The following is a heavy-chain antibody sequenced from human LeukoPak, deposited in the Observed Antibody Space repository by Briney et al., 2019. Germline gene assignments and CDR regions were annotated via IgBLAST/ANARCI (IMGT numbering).Heavy chain of an antibody. J-gene: IGHJ4*02. V-gene: IGHV3-23*01. CDR1: GFAFSSYT. D-gene: IGHD2-21*02. CDR3: AKKTSYCAGDCYHYYFDH. Sequence: TGGSLRLSCATSGFAFSSYTMGWVRQAPGKGLEWVSAITGSGGSTYYADSVKGRFTISRDNSKNTLYLQMNSLRADDTAVYYCAKKTSYCAGDCYHYYFDHWGQGTLVPVSS. CDR2: ITGSGGST.